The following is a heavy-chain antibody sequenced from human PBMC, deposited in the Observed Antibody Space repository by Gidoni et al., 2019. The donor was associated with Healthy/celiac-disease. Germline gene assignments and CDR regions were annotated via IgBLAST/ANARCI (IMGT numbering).Heavy chain of an antibody. CDR1: GGSISSYY. V-gene: IGHV4-4*07. Sequence: QVQLQQSGPGLVKPSETLSLTCTVSGGSISSYYCSWIRQPAGKGLEWIVRIYTSGSTNYNPSLKSRGTMSVDTSKNQFSLKLSSVTAADTAVYYCARDYYDSSGYYYWYFDLWGRGTLVTVSS. D-gene: IGHD3-22*01. CDR3: ARDYYDSSGYYYWYFDL. CDR2: IYTSGST. J-gene: IGHJ2*01.